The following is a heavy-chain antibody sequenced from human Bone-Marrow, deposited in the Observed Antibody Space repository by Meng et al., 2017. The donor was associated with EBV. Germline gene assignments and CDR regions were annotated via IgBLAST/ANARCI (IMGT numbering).Heavy chain of an antibody. D-gene: IGHD5-12*01. J-gene: IGHJ4*02. Sequence: QGQPVQAGAEVKKPGASLKVSCKASGYTFTGYYIHWVRQAPGQGLEWVGWINPNSGGTNYAEKFQGRVTMTRDTSITTAFMELSSLKSDDTAVYYCAMGLATDFDYWGQGTLVTVSS. V-gene: IGHV1-2*02. CDR1: GYTFTGYY. CDR3: AMGLATDFDY. CDR2: INPNSGGT.